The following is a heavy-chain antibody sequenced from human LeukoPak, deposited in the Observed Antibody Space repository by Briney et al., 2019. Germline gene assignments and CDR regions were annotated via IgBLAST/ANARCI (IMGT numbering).Heavy chain of an antibody. CDR1: GFTFSTSW. V-gene: IGHV3-20*04. CDR2: ISWNSGSI. D-gene: IGHD6-6*01. Sequence: PGGSLRLSCAASGFTFSTSWMTWVRQAPGKGLEWVSGISWNSGSIGYADSVKGRFTISRDNAKNSLYLQMNSLRAEDTALYYCARVGSSSSMGIFDYWGQGTLVTVSS. CDR3: ARVGSSSSMGIFDY. J-gene: IGHJ4*02.